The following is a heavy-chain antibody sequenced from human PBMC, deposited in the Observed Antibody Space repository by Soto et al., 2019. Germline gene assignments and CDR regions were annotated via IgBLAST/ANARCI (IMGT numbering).Heavy chain of an antibody. Sequence: PSETLSLTCTASGGSISSYYWSWIRQPPGKGLEWIGYIHYSGSTNYNSSLKSRVTISVDTSKNQLSLKLSSVTAADTAVYYCARATYYYDSSGYYGYYFDYWGQGTLVTVSS. J-gene: IGHJ4*02. CDR1: GGSISSYY. CDR2: IHYSGST. CDR3: ARATYYYDSSGYYGYYFDY. V-gene: IGHV4-59*01. D-gene: IGHD3-22*01.